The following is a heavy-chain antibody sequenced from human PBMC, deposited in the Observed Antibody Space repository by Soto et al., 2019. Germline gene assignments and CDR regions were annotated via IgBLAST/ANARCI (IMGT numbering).Heavy chain of an antibody. D-gene: IGHD1-26*01. Sequence: QVELVQSGAEVKNPGSSVKVSCKTSGGTFNTYLIDWVRQAPGQGLEWMGGIIPAFDATKYAQKFQDSVTITADKSTSTAYLELRTLTSEDTAVYYCARGLDQPPVGVFFETWGQGTLVTVSS. CDR1: GGTFNTYL. CDR2: IIPAFDAT. CDR3: ARGLDQPPVGVFFET. V-gene: IGHV1-69*06. J-gene: IGHJ5*02.